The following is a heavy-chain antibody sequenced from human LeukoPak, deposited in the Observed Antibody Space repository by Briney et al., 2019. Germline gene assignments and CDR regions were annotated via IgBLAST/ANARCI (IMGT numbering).Heavy chain of an antibody. D-gene: IGHD6-13*01. Sequence: SSETLSLTCTVSGGSLSSSSTSYWGWIRQPPGKGLEWIGSMNYGGASHYNPSLKSRGTISVDTSKNQFSLKLSSVTAADTAVYYCATGVHGIAAAGDYYFDYWGQGTLVTVSS. V-gene: IGHV4-39*07. CDR2: MNYGGAS. J-gene: IGHJ4*02. CDR3: ATGVHGIAAAGDYYFDY. CDR1: GGSLSSSSTSY.